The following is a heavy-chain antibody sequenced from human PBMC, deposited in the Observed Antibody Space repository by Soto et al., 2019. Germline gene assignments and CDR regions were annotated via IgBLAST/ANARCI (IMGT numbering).Heavy chain of an antibody. CDR2: ATNYTGEK. CDR1: GCVFTSFG. V-gene: IGHV1-18*04. D-gene: IGHD3-3*01. CDR3: VRRMCYDFWSPYYYFHX. Sequence: ASLKVSCKISGCVFTSFGVSWVRQAPGRALEWRGCATNYTGEKKYAEKPKERVNMPSDTATTTGYIELRCPRSHDTAVYFCVRRMCYDFWSPYYYFHXWGHVTQVTLS. J-gene: IGHJ4*01.